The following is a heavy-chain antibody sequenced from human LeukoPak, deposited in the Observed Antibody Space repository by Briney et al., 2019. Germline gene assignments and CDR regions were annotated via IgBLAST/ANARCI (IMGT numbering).Heavy chain of an antibody. Sequence: ASVKVSCKASGYTFTGYYMHWVRQAPGQGLEWMGWINPNSGGTNYAQKFQGRVTMTRDTSISTAYMELSSLRSEDTAVYYCARGRDTKYGDYDYWGQGTLVTVSS. V-gene: IGHV1-2*02. CDR3: ARGRDTKYGDYDY. J-gene: IGHJ4*02. D-gene: IGHD4-17*01. CDR2: INPNSGGT. CDR1: GYTFTGYY.